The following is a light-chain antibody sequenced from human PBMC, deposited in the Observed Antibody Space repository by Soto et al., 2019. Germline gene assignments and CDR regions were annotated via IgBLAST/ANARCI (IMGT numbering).Light chain of an antibody. Sequence: DIQMTQSPSSLSASVGDRVTITCQASQDIRNYLNWYQQKPGKAPNLLIYDASNLRAGVTSRFSGSGSGTEFTFTISSLQPEDIAKYYCHHYDPLPPLSFGGGTKVEIK. CDR3: HHYDPLPPLS. CDR2: DAS. J-gene: IGKJ4*01. V-gene: IGKV1-33*01. CDR1: QDIRNY.